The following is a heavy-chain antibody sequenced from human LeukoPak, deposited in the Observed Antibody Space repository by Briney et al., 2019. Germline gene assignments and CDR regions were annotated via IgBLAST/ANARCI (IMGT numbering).Heavy chain of an antibody. Sequence: GGSLRLSCAASGFTFSSYNMKWVRQAPGKGLEWVSSISYRSSDIEYADSVKGRFTISRDNPGNVVYLQMDSLRAEDTAVYYCTRVAQSGPTGWFDPWGQGTLVTVSS. J-gene: IGHJ5*02. D-gene: IGHD1-1*01. V-gene: IGHV3-21*01. CDR2: ISYRSSDI. CDR1: GFTFSSYN. CDR3: TRVAQSGPTGWFDP.